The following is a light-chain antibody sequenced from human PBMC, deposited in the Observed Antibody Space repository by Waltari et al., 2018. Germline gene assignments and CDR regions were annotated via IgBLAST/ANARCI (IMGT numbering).Light chain of an antibody. V-gene: IGLV2-23*01. Sequence: QSALTQPASASGSPGQSITLSCTGTSSDVGSYNLVSWYQQLPGKAPKLMIYEGSKRPSGVSNRFSGSKSGNTASLTISGLQAEDEADYYCCSYAGSSTYYVFGTGTKVTVL. CDR1: SSDVGSYNL. J-gene: IGLJ1*01. CDR3: CSYAGSSTYYV. CDR2: EGS.